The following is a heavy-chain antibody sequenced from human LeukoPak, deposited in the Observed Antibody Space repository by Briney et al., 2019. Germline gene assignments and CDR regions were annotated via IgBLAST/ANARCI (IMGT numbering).Heavy chain of an antibody. V-gene: IGHV4-4*07. CDR2: IYSSGST. CDR1: PGSISNYY. J-gene: IGHJ4*02. Sequence: SETLSLTCTVSPGSISNYYWSWIRQPAGKGLEWIGLIYSSGSTSYNPSLKSRVTMSVDTSKNQFSLKLSSVTAADTAVYYCARGNSGWYRDWGQGTLVTVSS. D-gene: IGHD6-19*01. CDR3: ARGNSGWYRD.